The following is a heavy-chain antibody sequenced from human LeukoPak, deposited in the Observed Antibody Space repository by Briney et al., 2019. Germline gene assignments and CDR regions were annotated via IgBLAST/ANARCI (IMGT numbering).Heavy chain of an antibody. CDR1: GFTFSSYS. CDR2: ISSSSSTI. J-gene: IGHJ4*02. CDR3: ARDFGGSCYPDCDVFDY. Sequence: GGSLRLSCAASGFTFSSYSMNWVRQAPGKGLEWVSYISSSSSTIYYADSVKGRFTISRDNAKNSLYLQMNSLRAEDTAVYYCARDFGGSCYPDCDVFDYWGQGTLVTVSS. V-gene: IGHV3-48*01. D-gene: IGHD2-15*01.